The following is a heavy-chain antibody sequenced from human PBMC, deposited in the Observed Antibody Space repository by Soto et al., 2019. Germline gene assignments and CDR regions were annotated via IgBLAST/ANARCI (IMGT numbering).Heavy chain of an antibody. J-gene: IGHJ6*02. V-gene: IGHV1-46*01. CDR2: INPSGGST. CDR1: GYTFTSYY. D-gene: IGHD3-10*01. CDR3: ARDCGGVTMVRGVTV. Sequence: ASVKVSCKASGYTFTSYYMHWVRQAPGQGLEWMGIINPSGGSTSYAQKFQGRVTMTRDTSTSTVYMELSSLRSEDTAVYYCARDCGGVTMVRGVTVWGQGTTVTSP.